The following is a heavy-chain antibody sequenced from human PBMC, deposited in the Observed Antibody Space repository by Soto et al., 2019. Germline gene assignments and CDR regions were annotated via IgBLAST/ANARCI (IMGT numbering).Heavy chain of an antibody. Sequence: QVQLVQSGGEVKRPGASVKVSCKTSGYTFSNYGITWVRQAPGQPLEWLGWISLYSDVTNYAQKCQGRVSMTTATSTTTAYMELRSLRSDDTAVYYCARVVPGAEAWFGPWGQGTLVTVSS. J-gene: IGHJ5*02. CDR2: ISLYSDVT. CDR1: GYTFSNYG. D-gene: IGHD2-2*01. CDR3: ARVVPGAEAWFGP. V-gene: IGHV1-18*01.